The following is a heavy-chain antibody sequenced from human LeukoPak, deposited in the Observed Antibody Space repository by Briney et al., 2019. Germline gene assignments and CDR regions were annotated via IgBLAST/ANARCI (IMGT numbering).Heavy chain of an antibody. D-gene: IGHD3-10*01. Sequence: SEILSLTCTVSGGSISSYYWSWIRQPPGKGLEWIGYIYYSGSTNYNPSLKSRVTISVDTSKNQFSLKLSSVTAADTAVYYCARGSRGYYYYGMDVWGQGTTVTVSS. CDR2: IYYSGST. V-gene: IGHV4-59*01. CDR3: ARGSRGYYYYGMDV. CDR1: GGSISSYY. J-gene: IGHJ6*02.